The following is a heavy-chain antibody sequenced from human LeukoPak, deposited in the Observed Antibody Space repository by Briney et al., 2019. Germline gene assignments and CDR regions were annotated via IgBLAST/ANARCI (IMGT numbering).Heavy chain of an antibody. V-gene: IGHV3-53*01. CDR2: IYSGGST. J-gene: IGHJ4*02. CDR3: ARVKDYGDYGFDY. CDR1: GFTVSSNY. Sequence: GGSLRLSCAASGFTVSSNYMSWVRQAPGKGLEWVSVIYSGGSTYYADSVKGRFTISRDNSKNTLYLQMNSLRAEDTAAYYCARVKDYGDYGFDYWGQGTLLTVSS. D-gene: IGHD4-17*01.